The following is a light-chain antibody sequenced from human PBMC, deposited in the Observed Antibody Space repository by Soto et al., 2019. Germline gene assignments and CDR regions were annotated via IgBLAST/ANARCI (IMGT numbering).Light chain of an antibody. CDR3: QQYYSYPRT. Sequence: AIRMTQSPSSLSASTGDRVTITCRASQGISSYLAWYQQQPGKAPKLLIYAASTLQSGVPSRFSGSGSGTDFTLTISCLQSEDFATYDCQQYYSYPRTFGGGTKVEIK. J-gene: IGKJ4*01. V-gene: IGKV1-8*01. CDR2: AAS. CDR1: QGISSY.